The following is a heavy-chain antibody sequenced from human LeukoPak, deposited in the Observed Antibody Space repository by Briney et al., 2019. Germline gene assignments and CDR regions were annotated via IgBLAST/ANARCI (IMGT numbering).Heavy chain of an antibody. J-gene: IGHJ4*02. CDR1: GGSISSGSYY. CDR2: IYTSGST. CDR3: AREVRYCSGGSCYREGFDY. D-gene: IGHD2-15*01. Sequence: SQTLSLTCTVSGGSISSGSYYWGWIRQPAGKGLEWIGRIYTSGSTNYNPSLKSRVTISVDTSKNQFSLKLSSVTAADTAVYYCAREVRYCSGGSCYREGFDYWGQGTLVTVSS. V-gene: IGHV4-61*02.